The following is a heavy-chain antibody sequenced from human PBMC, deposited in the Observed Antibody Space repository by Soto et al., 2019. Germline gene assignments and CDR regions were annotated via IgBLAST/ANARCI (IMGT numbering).Heavy chain of an antibody. CDR2: ISGSNTYT. J-gene: IGHJ4*02. CDR3: ARSMKAGKNFDY. V-gene: IGHV3-11*03. CDR1: GFTFSDHY. D-gene: IGHD3-22*01. Sequence: PGGSLRLSCEASGFTFSDHYMSWIRQAPGKGLEWLSYISGSNTYTDYAGSVKGRFTISRDNAQNSLHLQMNSLRADDTAVYYCARSMKAGKNFDYWGQGTLVTVSS.